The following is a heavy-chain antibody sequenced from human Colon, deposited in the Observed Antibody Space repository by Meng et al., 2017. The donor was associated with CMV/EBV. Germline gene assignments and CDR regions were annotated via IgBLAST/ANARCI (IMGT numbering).Heavy chain of an antibody. J-gene: IGHJ4*02. V-gene: IGHV3-48*04. D-gene: IGHD3-16*01. CDR1: GFTFSNYA. CDR3: VRDLFVK. CDR2: RNSTSVPI. Sequence: PGGSLRLSCVASGFTFSNYAMKWVRQAPGKGLEGISYRNSTSVPIHYADSVKGRFTISRANAKNSLYRQMNSLRAEDTAVYYCVRDLFVKWGQGILVTVSS.